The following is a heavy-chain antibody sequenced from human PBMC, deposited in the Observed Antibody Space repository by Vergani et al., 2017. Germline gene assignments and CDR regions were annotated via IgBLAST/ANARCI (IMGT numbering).Heavy chain of an antibody. V-gene: IGHV1-46*03. D-gene: IGHD2-2*01. Sequence: QVQLVQSGAEVKKPGASVKVSCKASGYTFTSYYMHWVRQAPGQGLEWMGIINPSGGSTSYAQKFQGRVTMTRDTSTNTVYMELSSLRSEDTAVYYCARVVPAATWFDPWGQGTLVTVSS. CDR2: INPSGGST. J-gene: IGHJ5*02. CDR1: GYTFTSYY. CDR3: ARVVPAATWFDP.